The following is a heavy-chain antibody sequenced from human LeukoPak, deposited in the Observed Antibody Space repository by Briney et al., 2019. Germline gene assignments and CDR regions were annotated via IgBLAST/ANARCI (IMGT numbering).Heavy chain of an antibody. CDR1: GYTFTSYD. V-gene: IGHV1-8*01. D-gene: IGHD7-27*01. Sequence: GASVTVSCKASGYTFTSYDINGVRQAAGQGLEWMGWMNPNSGNTGYAQKFQGRVTMTRNTSISTAYMELSSLRSEDTAVYYCARASSGSFDYWGQGTLVTVSS. CDR3: ARASSGSFDY. J-gene: IGHJ4*02. CDR2: MNPNSGNT.